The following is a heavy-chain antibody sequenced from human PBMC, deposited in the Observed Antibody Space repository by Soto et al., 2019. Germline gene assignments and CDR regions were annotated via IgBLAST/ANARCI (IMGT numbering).Heavy chain of an antibody. D-gene: IGHD3-3*01. CDR1: GFTFSSYW. V-gene: IGHV3-7*01. CDR3: ARDRTYEIFGVVTKGYFDY. Sequence: GGSMRLSCAASGFTFSSYWMSWVRQAPGKGLEWVANIKQDGSEKYYVDSVKGRFTISRDNAKNSLYLQMNSLRAEDTAVYYRARDRTYEIFGVVTKGYFDYWGPGTLVTVSS. CDR2: IKQDGSEK. J-gene: IGHJ4*02.